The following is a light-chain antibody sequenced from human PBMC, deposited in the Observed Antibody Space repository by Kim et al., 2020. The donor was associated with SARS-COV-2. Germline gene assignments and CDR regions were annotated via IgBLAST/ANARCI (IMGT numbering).Light chain of an antibody. CDR3: NSRARSGNHWV. CDR1: SLRTSY. CDR2: YKD. V-gene: IGLV3-19*01. J-gene: IGLJ3*02. Sequence: SSELTQDPTVSVALGQTVRITCQGDSLRTSYASWYQQKPGQAPILVIYYKDNRPSGIPDRFSGSSSGTPASLTLAGAQAADEADYYCNSRARSGNHWVFG.